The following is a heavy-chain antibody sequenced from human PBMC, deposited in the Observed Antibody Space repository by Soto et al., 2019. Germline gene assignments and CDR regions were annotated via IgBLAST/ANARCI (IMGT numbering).Heavy chain of an antibody. D-gene: IGHD3-10*01. CDR3: ARSFYYYGSGSLGRFDY. CDR2: IIPIFGTA. V-gene: IGHV1-69*13. Sequence: ASVKVSCKASGGTFSSYAISWVRQAPGQGLEGMGGIIPIFGTANYAQKFQGRGTITADESTSTAYMELSSLRSEYTAVYYCARSFYYYGSGSLGRFDYLGQGTLVTVSS. J-gene: IGHJ4*02. CDR1: GGTFSSYA.